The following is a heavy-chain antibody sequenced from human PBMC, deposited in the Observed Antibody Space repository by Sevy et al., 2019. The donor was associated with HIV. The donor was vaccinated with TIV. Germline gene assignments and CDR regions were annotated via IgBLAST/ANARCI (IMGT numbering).Heavy chain of an antibody. V-gene: IGHV3-21*01. Sequence: GGSLRLSCAASGFTFSSYSMNWVRQAPGKGLEWVSSISSNSSYIYNADSVKGRFTISRDKANNSRYLQMKRLSAEDTAVYYCARAEKRSRWELLRLNAFDIWGQGTMVTVSS. D-gene: IGHD1-26*01. CDR1: GFTFSSYS. CDR2: ISSNSSYI. J-gene: IGHJ3*02. CDR3: ARAEKRSRWELLRLNAFDI.